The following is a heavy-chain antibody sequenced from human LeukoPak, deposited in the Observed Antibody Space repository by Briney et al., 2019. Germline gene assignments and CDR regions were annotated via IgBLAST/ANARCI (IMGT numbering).Heavy chain of an antibody. CDR1: GGTFSSYA. V-gene: IGHV1-69*04. J-gene: IGHJ4*02. CDR2: IIPILGIA. D-gene: IGHD3-10*01. Sequence: ASVKVSCKASGGTFSSYAISWVRQAPGQGLEWMGRIIPILGIANYAQKFQGRVTITADKSTSTAYMELRSLRSDDTAVYYCARTTYGSGSWGPLDYWGQGTLVTVSS. CDR3: ARTTYGSGSWGPLDY.